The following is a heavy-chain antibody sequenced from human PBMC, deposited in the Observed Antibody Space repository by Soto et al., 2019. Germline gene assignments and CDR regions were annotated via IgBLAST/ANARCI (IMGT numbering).Heavy chain of an antibody. D-gene: IGHD6-13*01. J-gene: IGHJ4*02. CDR3: ASLVAAAANFDY. CDR1: GFTVSSNY. V-gene: IGHV3-53*01. Sequence: GSLRLSCAASGFTVSSNYMSWVRQAPGKGLEWVSVIYSGGSTYYADSVKGRFTISRDNSKNTLYLQMNSLRAEDTAVYYCASLVAAAANFDYWGQGTLVTVSS. CDR2: IYSGGST.